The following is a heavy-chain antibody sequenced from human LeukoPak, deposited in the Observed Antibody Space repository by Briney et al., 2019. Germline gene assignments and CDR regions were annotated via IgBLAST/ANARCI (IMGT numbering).Heavy chain of an antibody. J-gene: IGHJ4*02. D-gene: IGHD6-19*01. CDR2: IYSGGST. CDR1: GFTVSSNY. Sequence: GGSLRLSCAASGFTVSSNYMSWVRQAPGKGLEWVSVIYSGGSTYYADSVKGRFTISRDNSKNTLYLQMNSLRAEDTAVYYCARDGRYWAGTGDWGQGTLVTVSS. CDR3: ARDGRYWAGTGD. V-gene: IGHV3-53*01.